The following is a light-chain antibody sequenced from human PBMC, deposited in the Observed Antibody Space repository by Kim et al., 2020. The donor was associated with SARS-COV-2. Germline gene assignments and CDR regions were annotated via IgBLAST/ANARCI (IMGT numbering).Light chain of an antibody. V-gene: IGLV3-19*01. Sequence: VALGQTVRITCQDDSLRSYFATWYQQKPGQAPLVVIYGKNNRPSGIPDRFSGSSSGDTASLTITGTQAGDEADYYCNSRGSNDNVLFGGGTQLTVL. CDR2: GKN. J-gene: IGLJ2*01. CDR3: NSRGSNDNVL. CDR1: SLRSYF.